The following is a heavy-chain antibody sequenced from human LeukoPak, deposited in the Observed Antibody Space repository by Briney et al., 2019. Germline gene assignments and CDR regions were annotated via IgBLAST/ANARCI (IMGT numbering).Heavy chain of an antibody. V-gene: IGHV3-23*01. CDR3: AKDEGVGQWLFDAFDY. D-gene: IGHD3-22*01. J-gene: IGHJ4*02. CDR1: GFTFSSYA. Sequence: PGGSLRLSCAASGFTFSSYAMSWVRQAPGKGLEWASAISGSGGSTYYADSVKGRFTISRDNFKNTLYLQMNSLRAEDTAVYYCAKDEGVGQWLFDAFDYWGQGTLVTVSS. CDR2: ISGSGGST.